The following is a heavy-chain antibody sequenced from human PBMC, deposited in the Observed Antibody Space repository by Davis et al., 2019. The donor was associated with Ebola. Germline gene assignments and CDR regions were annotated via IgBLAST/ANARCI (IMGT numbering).Heavy chain of an antibody. Sequence: GESLKISCAASGFTFSGYGMHWVRQAPGKGLEWVSFIRYDGSNKYYVDSVKGRFTISRDNAKNSLYLQMNSLRAEDTAVYYCARDLVQLLSSSAGYYYGMDVWGKGTTVTVSS. D-gene: IGHD6-6*01. CDR3: ARDLVQLLSSSAGYYYGMDV. CDR1: GFTFSGYG. CDR2: IRYDGSNK. J-gene: IGHJ6*04. V-gene: IGHV3-30*02.